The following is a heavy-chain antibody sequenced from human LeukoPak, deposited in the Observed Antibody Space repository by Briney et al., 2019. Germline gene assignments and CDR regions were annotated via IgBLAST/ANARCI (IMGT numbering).Heavy chain of an antibody. CDR3: ARGPEWFGEFRTGFDP. J-gene: IGHJ5*02. Sequence: ASVKVSCKASGGTFSSYDISWVRQAPGQGLEWMGWINTNTGNPTYAQGFTGRFVFSLDTSVSTAYLQISSLKAEDTAVYYCARGPEWFGEFRTGFDPWGQGTLVTVSS. D-gene: IGHD3-10*01. CDR1: GGTFSSYD. CDR2: INTNTGNP. V-gene: IGHV7-4-1*02.